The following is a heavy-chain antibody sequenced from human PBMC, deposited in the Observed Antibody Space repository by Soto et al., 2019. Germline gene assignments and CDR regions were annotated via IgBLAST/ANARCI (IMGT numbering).Heavy chain of an antibody. D-gene: IGHD6-25*01. J-gene: IGHJ4*02. V-gene: IGHV4-30-2*01. CDR1: GDNISTGGYT. CDR2: TYHSGNP. CDR3: TAAAVRRRLATEWYWFDY. Sequence: TQSLTSDVSGDNISTGGYTWAWIRQPPGKALEWIGHTYHSGNPYYNPSLKSRVIISVDRSKNQFSLKVRSVTAADTAVYYCTAAAVRRRLATEWYWFDYWGQGSLVTVSS.